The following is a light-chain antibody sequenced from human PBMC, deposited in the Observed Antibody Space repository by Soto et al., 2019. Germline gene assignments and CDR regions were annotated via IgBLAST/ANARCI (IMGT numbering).Light chain of an antibody. CDR3: GTWDSSLSAHAV. Sequence: QSVLTQPPSVSAAPGQKVTMSCSGSSSDIGNNYVSWYQQLPGTAPKLLMYDNNKRPSGIPDRFSGCKSGTAATLGITGLQSGDEADYYCGTWDSSLSAHAVFGGGTQLTV. J-gene: IGLJ7*01. CDR1: SSDIGNNY. CDR2: DNN. V-gene: IGLV1-51*01.